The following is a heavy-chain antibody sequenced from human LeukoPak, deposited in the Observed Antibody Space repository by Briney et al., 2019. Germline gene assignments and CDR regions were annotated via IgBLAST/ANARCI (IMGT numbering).Heavy chain of an antibody. CDR3: ARVSHSYYMDV. J-gene: IGHJ6*03. CDR2: LYYSGRT. D-gene: IGHD3-3*02. Sequence: AETLSLTCSVSGGSISSSSYYWGGIRQPPGKGLVWIWSLYYSGRTYYNPSLKSRVTISVDTSKNQFSLKLSSVTAADTAVYYCARVSHSYYMDVWGKGNTVTVSS. CDR1: GGSISSSSYY. V-gene: IGHV4-39*07.